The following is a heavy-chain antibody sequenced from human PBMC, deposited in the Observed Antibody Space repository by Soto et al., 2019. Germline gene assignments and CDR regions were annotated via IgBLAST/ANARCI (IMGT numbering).Heavy chain of an antibody. CDR2: LITLFGTA. V-gene: IGHV1-69*01. Sequence: VQLMQSGAEVKQPGSSVKVSCKASGGTFSSHSINWVRQAPGQGLEWMGGLITLFGTANYAQNFQGRVTMTADQSTRTAYMELNSLGSDDTAVYYCAREVGYGDFSAALLDWGQGTLVTVAS. CDR1: GGTFSSHS. CDR3: AREVGYGDFSAALLD. J-gene: IGHJ4*02. D-gene: IGHD4-17*01.